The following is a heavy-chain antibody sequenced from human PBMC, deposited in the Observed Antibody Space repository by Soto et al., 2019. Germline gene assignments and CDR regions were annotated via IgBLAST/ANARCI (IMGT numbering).Heavy chain of an antibody. D-gene: IGHD2-21*01. Sequence: QVQLVQSGAEVKKPGASVKVSCKASGYTFIHYYIPWVRQAPGQGLEWMAIINPNGGSTNYAQKFQGRVTVTSDTSTSTVSMELNSLGSDDTAVYFCGRSLLQGDFWGQGTLVTVSS. J-gene: IGHJ4*02. CDR2: INPNGGST. CDR3: GRSLLQGDF. CDR1: GYTFIHYY. V-gene: IGHV1-46*01.